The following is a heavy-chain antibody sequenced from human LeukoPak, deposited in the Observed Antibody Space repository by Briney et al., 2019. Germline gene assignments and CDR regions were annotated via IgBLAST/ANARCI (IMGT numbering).Heavy chain of an antibody. J-gene: IGHJ4*02. CDR3: ARGQSGRRFLADY. CDR2: MNPITGNT. D-gene: IGHD3-3*01. V-gene: IGHV1-8*01. Sequence: ASVRVSCKASGYTFSSYDINWVRQATGQGLEWMGWMNPITGNTGHPQKFQGRVTMTRDSSINTAYMDLTNLRSDDTAVCYCARGQSGRRFLADYWGQGTLVTVSS. CDR1: GYTFSSYD.